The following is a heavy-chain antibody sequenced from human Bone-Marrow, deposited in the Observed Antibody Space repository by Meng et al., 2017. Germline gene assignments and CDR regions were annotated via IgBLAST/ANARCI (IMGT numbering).Heavy chain of an antibody. Sequence: ASVKVSCKASGGTFSSYAISWVRQAPGQGLEWMGWINPNSGGTNYAQKFQGRVTMTRDTSISTAYMELSRLRSDDTAVYYCAREGYYGSGSSLFQDAFDIWGQGTMVTVSS. D-gene: IGHD3-10*01. J-gene: IGHJ3*02. CDR2: INPNSGGT. V-gene: IGHV1-2*02. CDR1: GGTFSSYA. CDR3: AREGYYGSGSSLFQDAFDI.